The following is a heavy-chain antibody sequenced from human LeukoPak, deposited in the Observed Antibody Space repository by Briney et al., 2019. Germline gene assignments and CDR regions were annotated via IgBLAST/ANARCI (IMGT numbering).Heavy chain of an antibody. V-gene: IGHV3-74*03. CDR3: ARPSRSTGPAY. Sequence: GGSLRLSCAASGFTFSSYYMHWVLQAPGKGPVWVSRISSDGSSTKYADSVKGRFTISRDNAKNTLYVQMNSLRAEDTAVYYCARPSRSTGPAYWGQGTLVTVSS. CDR2: ISSDGSST. CDR1: GFTFSSYY. J-gene: IGHJ4*02. D-gene: IGHD2-2*01.